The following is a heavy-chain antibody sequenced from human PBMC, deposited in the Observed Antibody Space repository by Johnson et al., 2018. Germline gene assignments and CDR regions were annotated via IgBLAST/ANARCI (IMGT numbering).Heavy chain of an antibody. J-gene: IGHJ4*02. CDR1: GFTFSGSA. Sequence: VQLQESGGGLVQPGGSLKLSCAASGFTFSGSAMHWVRQASGKGLEWVGRIRSKANSYATAYAASVKGRFNISRDDSKNTAYLQRNSLKTGDTAVYYCRKDPDIGAAGYYCDYWGQGTLVTVSS. CDR3: RKDPDIGAAGYYCDY. CDR2: IRSKANSYAT. V-gene: IGHV3-73*02. D-gene: IGHD6-13*01.